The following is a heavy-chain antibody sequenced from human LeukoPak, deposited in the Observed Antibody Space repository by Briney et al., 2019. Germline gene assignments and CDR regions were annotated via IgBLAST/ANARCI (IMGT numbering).Heavy chain of an antibody. Sequence: GGSLRLSCAASGFTFSSYAMSWVRQAPGKGLEWVSAISGGGTTYYADSVKGRFTISRDNSKNTLYLQMNSLRADDTAVYYCAKGSRYYYDSSGYYRYWGQGTLVTVSS. V-gene: IGHV3-23*01. J-gene: IGHJ4*02. CDR3: AKGSRYYYDSSGYYRY. D-gene: IGHD3-22*01. CDR2: ISGGGTT. CDR1: GFTFSSYA.